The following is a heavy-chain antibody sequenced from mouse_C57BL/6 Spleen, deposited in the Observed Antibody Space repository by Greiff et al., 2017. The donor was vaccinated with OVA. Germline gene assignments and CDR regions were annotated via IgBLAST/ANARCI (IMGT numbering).Heavy chain of an antibody. D-gene: IGHD4-1*01. CDR1: GYTFTDYY. CDR2: INPNNGGT. J-gene: IGHJ2*01. CDR3: ARKFDLTGTLDY. Sequence: EVQLQQSGPELVKPGASVKISCKASGYTFTDYYMNWVKQSPGKSLEWIGDINPNNGGTSYNQKFKGKATLTVDKSSSTAYMELRSLTSEDSAVYYCARKFDLTGTLDYWGQGTTLTVSS. V-gene: IGHV1-26*01.